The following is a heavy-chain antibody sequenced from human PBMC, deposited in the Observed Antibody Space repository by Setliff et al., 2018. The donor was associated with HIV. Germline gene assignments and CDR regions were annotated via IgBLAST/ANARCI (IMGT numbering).Heavy chain of an antibody. Sequence: SETLSLTCAVYGGSFNGYYWSWIRQPPGKGLEWIGFIFSSGSTKYNPSLQSRVTMSIDTSKNQFSLKLTSVTAADTAVYYCARRIDNSGSFPDKNWFDTWGQGSLVTVSS. D-gene: IGHD3-10*01. J-gene: IGHJ5*02. CDR3: ARRIDNSGSFPDKNWFDT. CDR1: GGSFNGYY. CDR2: IFSSGST. V-gene: IGHV4-4*09.